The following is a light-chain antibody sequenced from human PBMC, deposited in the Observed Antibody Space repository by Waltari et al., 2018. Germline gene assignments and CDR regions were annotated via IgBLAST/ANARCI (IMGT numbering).Light chain of an antibody. V-gene: IGKV3-11*01. J-gene: IGKJ4*01. CDR2: ESS. CDR1: QSVNSY. CDR3: QQRSKWPLT. Sequence: EIVLTQSPATLSSSPEARATLTCRATQSVNSYLAWYQQRPGQAPRLLIYESSIRATGSPAMFTGSGSETDFTLTISSLEPEDFAVYYCQQRSKWPLTFGGGTKVEIK.